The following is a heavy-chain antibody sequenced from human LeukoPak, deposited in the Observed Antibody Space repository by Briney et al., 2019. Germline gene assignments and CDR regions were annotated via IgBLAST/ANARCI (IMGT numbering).Heavy chain of an antibody. J-gene: IGHJ4*02. V-gene: IGHV3-23*01. CDR1: GFTFSSYA. CDR3: AKDRRYCSSTSCRYRPYYFDY. Sequence: GGSLRLSCAASGFTFSSYAMSWVRQAPGKGLEWVSAISGSGGSTCYADSVKGRFTISRDNSKNTLYLQMNSLRAEDTAVYYCAKDRRYCSSTSCRYRPYYFDYWGQGTLVAVSS. CDR2: ISGSGGST. D-gene: IGHD2-2*01.